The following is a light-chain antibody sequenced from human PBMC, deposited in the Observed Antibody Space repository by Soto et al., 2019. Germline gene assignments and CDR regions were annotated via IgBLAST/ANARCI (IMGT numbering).Light chain of an antibody. CDR2: EAS. CDR1: QRVSTF. J-gene: IGKJ1*01. V-gene: IGKV3-11*01. Sequence: EFVLTQSPCTLSFSPGDRATLSCRASQRVSTFLAWYQQRPGQAPRLLISEASNRATGIPARFSGSGSGTDFTLTISSLEPEDFAIYYCHQRQSWPRTFGQGTKVDIK. CDR3: HQRQSWPRT.